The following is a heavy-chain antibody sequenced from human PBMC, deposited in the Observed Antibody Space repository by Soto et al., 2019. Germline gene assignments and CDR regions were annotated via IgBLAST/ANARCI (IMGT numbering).Heavy chain of an antibody. V-gene: IGHV3-23*01. D-gene: IGHD2-2*01. CDR1: GFTFSSYA. CDR3: AKVTPGGARDIVVVPAATRAYPNYYYYGMDV. J-gene: IGHJ6*02. Sequence: GGSLRLSCAASGFTFSSYAMSWVRQAPGKGLEWVSAISGSGGSTYYADSVKGRFTISRDNSKNTLYLQMNSLRAEDTAVYYCAKVTPGGARDIVVVPAATRAYPNYYYYGMDVWGQGTTVTVSS. CDR2: ISGSGGST.